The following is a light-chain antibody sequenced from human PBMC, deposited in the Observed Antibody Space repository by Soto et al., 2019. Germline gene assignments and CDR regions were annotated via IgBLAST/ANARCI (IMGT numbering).Light chain of an antibody. CDR2: EVS. J-gene: IGLJ2*01. Sequence: QSALTQPPSASGSPGQSVTISCTGTSSDVGGYNYVSWYQQHPGKAPKLMIYEVSKRPSGVPDRFSGSKSGNTASLTVSGLQAEDEADYYCSSYAGSQRVVFGGGTQLTVL. CDR1: SSDVGGYNY. CDR3: SSYAGSQRVV. V-gene: IGLV2-8*01.